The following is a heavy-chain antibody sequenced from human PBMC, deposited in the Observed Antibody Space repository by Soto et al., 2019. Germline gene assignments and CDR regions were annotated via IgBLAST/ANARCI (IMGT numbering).Heavy chain of an antibody. J-gene: IGHJ6*02. CDR2: IYSSGST. V-gene: IGHV4-61*01. CDR3: ARFVRSCSGTTCYTRADV. Sequence: PSETLSLTCTVSCASVSSDTHYWSWIRQPPGKRLEWIGFIYSSGSTNYNPSLKSRVTMSVDTSKNQFSLKLRSVIVADTAVYHCARFVRSCSGTTCYTRADVWGQGTTVTVSS. CDR1: CASVSSDTHY. D-gene: IGHD2-2*02.